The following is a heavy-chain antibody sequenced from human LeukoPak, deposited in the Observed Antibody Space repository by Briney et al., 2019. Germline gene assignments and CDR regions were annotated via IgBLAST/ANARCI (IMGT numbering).Heavy chain of an antibody. CDR3: ARDSSSWYGFDY. V-gene: IGHV3-7*01. Sequence: GGSLRLSCAASGFIFDDYGMSWVRQAPGKGLEWVANIKQDGSEKYYVDSVKGRFTISRDNAKNSLYLQMNSLRAEDAAVYYCARDSSSWYGFDYWGQGTLVTVSS. D-gene: IGHD6-13*01. J-gene: IGHJ4*02. CDR1: GFIFDDYG. CDR2: IKQDGSEK.